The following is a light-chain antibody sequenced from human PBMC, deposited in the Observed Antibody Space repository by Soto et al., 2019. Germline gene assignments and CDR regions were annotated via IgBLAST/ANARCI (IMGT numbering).Light chain of an antibody. V-gene: IGKV3-15*01. Sequence: EIVMTQSPATLSVSTGERATLSCRASQSVSSNLAWYQQKPGQAPRLLIYGASTRATGIPARFSGSGSGTEFTLTISRLEPEDFAVYYCQQYGSSPYFGGGTKVDIK. CDR3: QQYGSSPY. CDR1: QSVSSN. J-gene: IGKJ4*01. CDR2: GAS.